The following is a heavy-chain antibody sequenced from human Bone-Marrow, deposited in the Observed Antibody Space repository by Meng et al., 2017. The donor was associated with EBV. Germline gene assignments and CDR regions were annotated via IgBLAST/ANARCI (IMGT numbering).Heavy chain of an antibody. J-gene: IGHJ4*02. CDR2: FIPIFGTA. V-gene: IGHV1-69*01. CDR3: ARVVGDSYYDSSGAFHY. D-gene: IGHD3-22*01. Sequence: VQRAQSGAEVKKPGSRVKVPCKAAGGIFSSYAISWVRQAPGQGLEWMGGFIPIFGTANYAQKFQGRVTITADESTSTAYMELSSLRSEDTAVYYCARVVGDSYYDSSGAFHYWGQGTLVTSPQ. CDR1: GGIFSSYA.